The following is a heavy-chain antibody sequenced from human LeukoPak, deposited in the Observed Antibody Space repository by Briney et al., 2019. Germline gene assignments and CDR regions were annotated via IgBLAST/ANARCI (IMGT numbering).Heavy chain of an antibody. CDR1: GFTFSSYG. CDR3: ARDLRSYDILTGLDY. Sequence: GGSLRLSCAASGFTFSSYGMHWVRQAPGKGLEWVAVIWYDGSNKYYADSVKGRFTISRDNSKNTLYLQMNSLRAEGTAVYYCARDLRSYDILTGLDYWGQGTLVTVSS. D-gene: IGHD3-9*01. V-gene: IGHV3-33*01. J-gene: IGHJ4*02. CDR2: IWYDGSNK.